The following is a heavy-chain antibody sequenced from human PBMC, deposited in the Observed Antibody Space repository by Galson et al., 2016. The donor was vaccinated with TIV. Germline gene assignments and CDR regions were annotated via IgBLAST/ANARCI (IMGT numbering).Heavy chain of an antibody. J-gene: IGHJ6*02. CDR1: GFTFSGHS. V-gene: IGHV3-21*01. CDR2: ISNSGDYI. CDR3: ARIIGYWVGYYTMDV. D-gene: IGHD2-8*02. Sequence: SLRLSCAASGFTFSGHSMNWVRQAPGKGLEWVSSISNSGDYIYYSDSMKGRFTISRDNAKKPLYLQMHSLRAEDTAVYYCARIIGYWVGYYTMDVWGQGTTVTVSS.